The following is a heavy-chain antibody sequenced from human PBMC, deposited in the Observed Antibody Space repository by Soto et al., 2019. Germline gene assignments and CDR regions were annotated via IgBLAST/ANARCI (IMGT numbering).Heavy chain of an antibody. Sequence: PSETLSLTCNVSGVSISIEHYHWTWIRQSPGKDLEWIGYIHYTGSMQYNPSLKSRVTISVDKSKNQFSLKLSSVTAADTAVYYCARASHVGTVGWDIVVVPTYYYYGMDVWGQGTTVTVSS. CDR1: GVSISIEHYH. CDR3: ARASHVGTVGWDIVVVPTYYYYGMDV. V-gene: IGHV4-30-4*01. J-gene: IGHJ6*02. CDR2: IHYTGSM. D-gene: IGHD2-2*01.